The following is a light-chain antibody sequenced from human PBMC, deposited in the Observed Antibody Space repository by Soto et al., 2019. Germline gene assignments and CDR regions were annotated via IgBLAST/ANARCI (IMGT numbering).Light chain of an antibody. J-gene: IGKJ5*01. CDR1: QSVSSN. CDR3: QQCNNWPPT. CDR2: GAS. Sequence: EIVMTQSPATLSVSPGERATLSCRASQSVSSNLAWYQQKPGQAPRLLIYGASTRATGIPARFSGSRSGTEFTLPISSLQSEDFAVYYCQQCNNWPPTFGQGTRLEMK. V-gene: IGKV3-15*01.